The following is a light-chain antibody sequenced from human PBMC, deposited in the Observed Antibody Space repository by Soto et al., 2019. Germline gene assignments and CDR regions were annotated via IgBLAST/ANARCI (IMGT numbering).Light chain of an antibody. CDR2: GAS. J-gene: IGKJ4*01. V-gene: IGKV3-15*01. CDR1: QSVSSD. Sequence: EIVMTQSPATLSVSPGERATLSCKASQSVSSDLAWYQQKPGQAPRLLIYGASTRATGIPARFSGSGSGTDFTLTISTLQSEDFAVYYCQQYKDWPPLTFGGGTKLEIK. CDR3: QQYKDWPPLT.